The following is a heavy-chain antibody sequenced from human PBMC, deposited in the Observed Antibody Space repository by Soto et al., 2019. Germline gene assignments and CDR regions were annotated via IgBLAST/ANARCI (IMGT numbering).Heavy chain of an antibody. D-gene: IGHD3-10*01. J-gene: IGHJ6*02. V-gene: IGHV4-34*01. CDR3: ARRGAHYYYYYGMDV. CDR1: GGSFSGYY. Sequence: QVQLQQWGAGLLKPSETLSLTCAVYGGSFSGYYWSWIRQPPGKGLEWIGEINHSGSTNYNPSLKIRVTISVDTSKNQFSLKLRSVTAADTAVYYCARRGAHYYYYYGMDVWGQGTTVTVSS. CDR2: INHSGST.